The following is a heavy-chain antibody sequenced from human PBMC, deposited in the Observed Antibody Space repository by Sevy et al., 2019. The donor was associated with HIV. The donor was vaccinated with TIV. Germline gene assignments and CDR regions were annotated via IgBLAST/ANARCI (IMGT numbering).Heavy chain of an antibody. D-gene: IGHD1-26*01. CDR3: ARDPHEIMLSGSYYLY. V-gene: IGHV3-33*08. J-gene: IGHJ4*02. CDR2: IWYDGSNT. Sequence: GGSLRLSCAASGLTFSSHAMHWVRQAPGKGLESVAVIWYDGSNTIYADSVKGRFTISRDNSKNILYLQMNSLRDEDTAVYYCARDPHEIMLSGSYYLYWGQGTRVTVSS. CDR1: GLTFSSHA.